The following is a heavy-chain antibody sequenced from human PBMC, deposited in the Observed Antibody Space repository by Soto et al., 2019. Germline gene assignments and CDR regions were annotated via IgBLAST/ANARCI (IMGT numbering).Heavy chain of an antibody. CDR3: ARGDRGAFDL. D-gene: IGHD1-26*01. CDR1: GFTFDYYW. J-gene: IGHJ3*01. V-gene: IGHV3-74*01. Sequence: EVQLVESGGGLVQPGESLRLSCAASGFTFDYYWMHWVRQAPGKGLVWVSRIHSDGTSTTYADSVKGRFTISRDNAKYTLSLQMNSLRAEDTAVYYCARGDRGAFDLWGQGTVVTVSS. CDR2: IHSDGTST.